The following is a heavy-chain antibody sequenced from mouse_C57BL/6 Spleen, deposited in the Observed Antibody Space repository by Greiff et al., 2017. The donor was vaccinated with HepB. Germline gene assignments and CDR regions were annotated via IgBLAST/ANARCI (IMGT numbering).Heavy chain of an antibody. Sequence: VMLVESGAELARPGASVKMSCKASGYTFTSYTMHWVKQRPGQGLEWIGYINPSSGYTKYNQKFKDKATLTADKSSSTAYMQLSSLTSEDSAVYYCARDPLIYYYGSSGYFDVWGTGTTVTVSS. D-gene: IGHD1-1*01. CDR2: INPSSGYT. CDR1: GYTFTSYT. J-gene: IGHJ1*03. CDR3: ARDPLIYYYGSSGYFDV. V-gene: IGHV1-4*01.